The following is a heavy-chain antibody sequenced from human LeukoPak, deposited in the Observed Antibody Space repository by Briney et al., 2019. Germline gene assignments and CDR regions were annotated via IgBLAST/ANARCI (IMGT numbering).Heavy chain of an antibody. CDR1: GGSISSYY. V-gene: IGHV4-59*01. J-gene: IGHJ4*02. Sequence: PSETLSLTCTVSGGSISSYYWSWIRQPPGKGLEWIGYIYYSGSTNYNPSLKSRVTISVDTSKNQFSLKLGSVTAADTAVYYCARDSHYGDYVTYFDYWGQGTLVTVSS. CDR2: IYYSGST. CDR3: ARDSHYGDYVTYFDY. D-gene: IGHD4-17*01.